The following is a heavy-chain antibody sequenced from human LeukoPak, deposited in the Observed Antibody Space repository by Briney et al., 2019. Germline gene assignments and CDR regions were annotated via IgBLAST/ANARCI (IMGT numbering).Heavy chain of an antibody. CDR3: ARDHYSSSSWFDP. CDR2: VNAGNGNT. CDR1: GYTFTSYA. V-gene: IGHV1-3*01. Sequence: ASVKVSCKASGYTFTSYAMHWVRQAPGQRLEWMGWVNAGNGNTKYSQKFQGRVTITRDTSASTAYVELSSLRSEDTAVYYCARDHYSSSSWFDPWGQGTLVTVSS. D-gene: IGHD6-6*01. J-gene: IGHJ5*02.